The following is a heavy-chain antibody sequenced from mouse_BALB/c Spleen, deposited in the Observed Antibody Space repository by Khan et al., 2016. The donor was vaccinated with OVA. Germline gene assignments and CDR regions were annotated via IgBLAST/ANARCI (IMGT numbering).Heavy chain of an antibody. V-gene: IGHV9-3-1*01. D-gene: IGHD1-1*02. CDR3: ASGGYCYFDV. CDR2: INTYTGEP. CDR1: GYTFTNYG. Sequence: QIQLVQSGPELKKPGETVKISCKASGYTFTNYGMNWEKQAPGKGLKWMGWINTYTGEPTYADDFKGRFAFSLETSASTAYLQINNLKNEDTATYFCASGGYCYFDVWGAGTTVTVSS. J-gene: IGHJ1*01.